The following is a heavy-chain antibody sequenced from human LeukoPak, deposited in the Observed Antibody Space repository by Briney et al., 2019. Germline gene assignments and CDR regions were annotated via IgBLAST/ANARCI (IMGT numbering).Heavy chain of an antibody. J-gene: IGHJ4*02. CDR1: EYSSPNYC. V-gene: IGHV5-51*01. Sequence: GESLKISCKHSEYSSPNYCIGWVRQMPGKGLEWMGIIYPDDSDTRYSPSFQGQVTISADKSISTAYLQWSSLKASDTAMYYCAIGRGGQQLGDYWGQGTLVTVSS. CDR3: AIGRGGQQLGDY. CDR2: IYPDDSDT. D-gene: IGHD6-13*01.